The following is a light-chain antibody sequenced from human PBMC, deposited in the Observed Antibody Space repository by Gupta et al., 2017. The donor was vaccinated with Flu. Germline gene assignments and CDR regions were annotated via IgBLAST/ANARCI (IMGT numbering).Light chain of an antibody. CDR2: AAS. V-gene: IGKV1-9*01. Sequence: DIQLTQSPSFLSASVGDRVTITCRASQDINNYLAWYQQKPGKAPKLLIYAASTLQSGVPSRFSGSGSGTEFTLTISSLQPEDFATYYCQQLNSYLFTFGPGTKVGIK. CDR1: QDINNY. J-gene: IGKJ3*01. CDR3: QQLNSYLFT.